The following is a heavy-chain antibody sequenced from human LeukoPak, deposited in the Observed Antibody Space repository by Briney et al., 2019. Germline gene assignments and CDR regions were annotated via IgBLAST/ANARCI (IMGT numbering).Heavy chain of an antibody. CDR1: GGTFSSYA. J-gene: IGHJ6*03. CDR3: ASTTLGVVVPAAIVADYMDA. CDR2: IIPIFGTA. V-gene: IGHV1-69*05. Sequence: ASVKVSCKASGGTFSSYAISWVRQAPGQGLEWMGGIIPIFGTANYAQKFQGRVTITTDESTSTAYMELSSLRSEDTAVYYCASTTLGVVVPAAIVADYMDAWGKGTTVTVSS. D-gene: IGHD2-2*02.